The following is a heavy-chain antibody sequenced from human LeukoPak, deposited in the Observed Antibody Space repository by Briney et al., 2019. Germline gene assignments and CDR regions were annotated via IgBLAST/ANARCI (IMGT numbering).Heavy chain of an antibody. V-gene: IGHV1-8*01. CDR2: MNPNSGNT. CDR3: ARGRYSYGYRY. CDR1: GYTFTSYD. J-gene: IGHJ4*02. Sequence: ASVKVSCKASGYTFTSYDINWVRQATGQGLEWMGWMNPNSGNTGYAQKFKGRVPMTRNNSISTAYMELSRLRSEYTTVYYCARGRYSYGYRYWGQGTLVTVSS. D-gene: IGHD5-18*01.